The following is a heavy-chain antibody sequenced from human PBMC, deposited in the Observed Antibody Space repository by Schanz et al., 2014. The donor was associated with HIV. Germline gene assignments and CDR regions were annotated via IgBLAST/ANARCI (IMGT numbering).Heavy chain of an antibody. V-gene: IGHV1-2*02. CDR3: ARASYSGTYYTWFDP. CDR2: INPSSGGT. D-gene: IGHD1-26*01. J-gene: IGHJ5*02. Sequence: QVQLVQSGAEVKKPGASVKVSCKASGYTFTGYYMHWVRQAPGQGLEWMGWINPSSGGTNYAQKLQGRVTMTTDTSTSTAYMELSSLRSEDSAIYYCARASYSGTYYTWFDPWGQGTLVTVSS. CDR1: GYTFTGYY.